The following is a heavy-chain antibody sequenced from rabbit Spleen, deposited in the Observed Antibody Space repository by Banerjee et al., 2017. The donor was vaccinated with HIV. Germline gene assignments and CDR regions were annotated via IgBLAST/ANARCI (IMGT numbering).Heavy chain of an antibody. V-gene: IGHV1S45*01. Sequence: QEQLVESGGGLVQPEGSLTLTCTASGFSFSSSYYMCWVRQAPGKGLEWIACIYTGSSGSAYYTTRARRRFTTSKTSSTAMTQQMTRLTAADTATYFCTRGDSINDYASDLWGPGTLVTVS. CDR3: TRGDSINDYASDL. D-gene: IGHD6-1*01. CDR2: IYTGSSGSA. J-gene: IGHJ4*01. CDR1: GFSFSSSYY.